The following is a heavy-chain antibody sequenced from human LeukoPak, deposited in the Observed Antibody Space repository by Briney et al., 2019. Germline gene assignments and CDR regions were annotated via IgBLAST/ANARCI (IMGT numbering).Heavy chain of an antibody. V-gene: IGHV4-34*01. Sequence: SETLSLTCAVYGVSFSGYYWSWIRQPPGKGLEWIGEINHSGSTNYNPSLKSRVTISVDSCKNQFSLKLSSVTAADTAVYYCARGSSAWDAFDIWGQGTMVTVSS. CDR3: ARGSSAWDAFDI. CDR1: GVSFSGYY. J-gene: IGHJ3*02. CDR2: INHSGST.